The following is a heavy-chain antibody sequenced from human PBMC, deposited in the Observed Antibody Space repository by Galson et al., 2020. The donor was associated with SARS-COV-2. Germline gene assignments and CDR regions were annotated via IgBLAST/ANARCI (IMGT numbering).Heavy chain of an antibody. CDR1: GFTFSSYD. V-gene: IGHV3-13*01. D-gene: IGHD3-10*01. J-gene: IGHJ3*02. CDR2: IGTAGDT. Sequence: GGSLRLSCAASGFTFSSYDMHWVRQATGKGLEWVSAIGTAGDTYYPGSVKGRFTISRENAKNSLYLQMNSLRAGDTAVYYCARSLTYGEVAWAFDIWGQGTMVTVSS. CDR3: ARSLTYGEVAWAFDI.